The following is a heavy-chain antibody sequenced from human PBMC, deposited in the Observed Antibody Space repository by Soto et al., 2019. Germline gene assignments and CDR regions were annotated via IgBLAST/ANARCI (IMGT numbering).Heavy chain of an antibody. CDR1: GYTFTGYY. D-gene: IGHD2-2*01. Sequence: GASVKVSCKASGYTFTGYYMHWVRQAPGQGLEWMGWINPNSGGTNYAQKFQGWVTMTRDTSISTAYMELSRLRSDDTAVYYCARDGTHMAQGTKYEYYFDYWGQGTLVTVSS. CDR3: ARDGTHMAQGTKYEYYFDY. V-gene: IGHV1-2*04. J-gene: IGHJ4*02. CDR2: INPNSGGT.